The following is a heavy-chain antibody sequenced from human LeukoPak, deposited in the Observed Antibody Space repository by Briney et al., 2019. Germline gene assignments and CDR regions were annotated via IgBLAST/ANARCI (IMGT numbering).Heavy chain of an antibody. CDR3: ARCLYYSSGYDY. Sequence: GESLKISCQGSGSRFTTYWISWVRQVPGKSLEERWRFDPSDSYTKYSPSFQGHVTFSVDKSISTAYSQWSSLKASDSAMYYCARCLYYSSGYDYWGQGTVDSVSS. CDR2: FDPSDSYT. CDR1: GSRFTTYW. D-gene: IGHD3-22*01. V-gene: IGHV5-10-1*01. J-gene: IGHJ4*02.